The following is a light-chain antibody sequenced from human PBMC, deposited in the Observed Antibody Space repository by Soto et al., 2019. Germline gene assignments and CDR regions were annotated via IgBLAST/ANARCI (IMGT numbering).Light chain of an antibody. CDR1: SSNIGAGYD. J-gene: IGLJ2*01. CDR2: GNS. V-gene: IGLV1-40*01. CDR3: QSYDRSLSGSV. Sequence: ELTQPPSVSVAPGQRVTISCTGSSSNIGAGYDVHWYQQVPGTAPKLLIHGNSNRPSGVPDRFSGSKSGTSASLAITGLQAEDEADYYCQSYDRSLSGSVFGGGTKLTVL.